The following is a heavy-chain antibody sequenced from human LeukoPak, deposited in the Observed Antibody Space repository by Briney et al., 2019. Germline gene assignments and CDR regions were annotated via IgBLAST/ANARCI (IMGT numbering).Heavy chain of an antibody. Sequence: ASVKVSCKAPGYTFTGYYMHWVRQAPGQGLEWMGWINPNSGGTNYAQKFQGRVTMTRDTSISTAYLELRRLRSDDTAVYYCARDRIVATIIDYFDYWGQGTLVTVSS. CDR3: ARDRIVATIIDYFDY. CDR2: INPNSGGT. V-gene: IGHV1-2*02. D-gene: IGHD5-12*01. J-gene: IGHJ4*02. CDR1: GYTFTGYY.